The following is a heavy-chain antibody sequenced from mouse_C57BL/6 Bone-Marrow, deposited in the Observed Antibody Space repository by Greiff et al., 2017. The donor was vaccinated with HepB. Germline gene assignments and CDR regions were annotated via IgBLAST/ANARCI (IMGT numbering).Heavy chain of an antibody. CDR2: ISYDGSN. V-gene: IGHV3-6*01. CDR3: ARDLGYKGFAY. J-gene: IGHJ3*01. Sequence: VQLQESGPGLVKPSQSLSLTCSVTGYSITSGYYWNWIRQFPGNKLEWMGYISYDGSNNYNPSLKNRISITRDTSKNQFFLKLNSVTTEDTATYYCARDLGYKGFAYWGQGTLVTVSA. CDR1: GYSITSGYY. D-gene: IGHD3-1*01.